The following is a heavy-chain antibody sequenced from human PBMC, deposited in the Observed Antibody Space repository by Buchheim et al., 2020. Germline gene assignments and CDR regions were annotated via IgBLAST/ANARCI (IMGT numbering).Heavy chain of an antibody. D-gene: IGHD5-24*01. CDR2: TYYRSKWYN. CDR3: AREDEMATNSFDY. J-gene: IGHJ4*02. V-gene: IGHV6-1*01. CDR1: GDSISSNSGA. Sequence: QVQLQQSGPGLVKPSQTLSLTCAISGDSISSNSGAWNWIRQSPSRGLEWLGRTYYRSKWYNDYAVSVKSRITINPDTSKTRVALQLPSVTPEDTAVYYCAREDEMATNSFDYWGQGTL.